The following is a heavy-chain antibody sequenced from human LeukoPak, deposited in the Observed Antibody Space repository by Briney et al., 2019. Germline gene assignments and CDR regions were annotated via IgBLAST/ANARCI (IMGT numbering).Heavy chain of an antibody. D-gene: IGHD6-13*01. CDR3: ARQSYSSSRDF. V-gene: IGHV5-51*01. Sequence: GESLKISCKGSEYSFTRYWIGWVRQMPGKGLEWMGIIYPDDSDTRYSPSFQGQVTVSADKSINTAYLQWSSLKASDTAIYYCARQSYSSSRDFWGQGTLVTVSS. CDR2: IYPDDSDT. CDR1: EYSFTRYW. J-gene: IGHJ4*02.